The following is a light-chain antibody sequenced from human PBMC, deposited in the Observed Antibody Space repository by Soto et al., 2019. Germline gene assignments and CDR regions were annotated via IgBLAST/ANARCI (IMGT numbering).Light chain of an antibody. CDR3: CSYAGSYTVV. J-gene: IGLJ2*01. CDR1: SSDISGYNS. Sequence: QSALTQPRSVSGSPGQSVTISCTGTSSDISGYNSVCWYLQHPGKAPKLMIYDVTKRPSGVPDRFSGSKSGNTASLTISGLQAEDEADYYCCSYAGSYTVVFGGGTKLTVL. V-gene: IGLV2-11*01. CDR2: DVT.